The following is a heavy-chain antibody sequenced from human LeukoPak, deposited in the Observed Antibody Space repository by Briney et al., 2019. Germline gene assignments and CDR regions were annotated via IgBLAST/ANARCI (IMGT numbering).Heavy chain of an antibody. CDR1: GFTFSSYS. CDR2: IREDGGEI. Sequence: PGGSLRLSCAASGFTFSSYSMNWVRQAPGKGLEWVANIREDGGEIYYLDSVEGRFTISRDNAKNSLYLLMNSLRAEDTAVYYCARGVYAFDIWGQGTMVTVSS. D-gene: IGHD5/OR15-5a*01. J-gene: IGHJ3*02. CDR3: ARGVYAFDI. V-gene: IGHV3-7*04.